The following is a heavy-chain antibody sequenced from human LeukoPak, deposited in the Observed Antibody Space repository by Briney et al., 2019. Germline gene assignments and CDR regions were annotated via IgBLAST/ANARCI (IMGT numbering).Heavy chain of an antibody. CDR3: ARDKMTGDSYFDY. CDR1: GFTFSSYW. D-gene: IGHD7-27*01. J-gene: IGHJ4*02. Sequence: GGSLRLSCAASGFTFSSYWMSWVRQAPGKGLEWVAHIKQDGSEKNYVDSVKGRFTISRDNAKNSLLPQMDGLRAEDAAVYYCARDKMTGDSYFDYWGQGTLVTVSS. CDR2: IKQDGSEK. V-gene: IGHV3-7*01.